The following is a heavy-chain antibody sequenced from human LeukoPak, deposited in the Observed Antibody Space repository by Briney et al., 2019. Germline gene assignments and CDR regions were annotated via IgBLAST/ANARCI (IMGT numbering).Heavy chain of an antibody. V-gene: IGHV5-51*01. Sequence: GESLKISCKGSGYSFTSYWIGWVRQMPGKGLEWTGIIYPGDSDTRYSPSFQGQVTISADKSISTAYLQWSSLKASDTAMYYCARLWFGELSLGPKYGMDVWGQGTTVTVSS. J-gene: IGHJ6*02. CDR1: GYSFTSYW. CDR3: ARLWFGELSLGPKYGMDV. D-gene: IGHD3-10*01. CDR2: IYPGDSDT.